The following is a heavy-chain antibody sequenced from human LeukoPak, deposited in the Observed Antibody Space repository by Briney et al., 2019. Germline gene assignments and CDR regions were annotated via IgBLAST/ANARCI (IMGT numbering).Heavy chain of an antibody. D-gene: IGHD5-18*01. CDR2: ISNSGSSK. CDR3: ARDESGDSYGLY. Sequence: GGSLRLSCVASGFTFSNYDMNWVRQVPGKGLEWVSYISNSGSSKYYVDSVKGRFTISRDNAKNSLYLQLNSLRAEDTAVYYCARDESGDSYGLYWGQGTQVSVSS. J-gene: IGHJ4*02. V-gene: IGHV3-48*03. CDR1: GFTFSNYD.